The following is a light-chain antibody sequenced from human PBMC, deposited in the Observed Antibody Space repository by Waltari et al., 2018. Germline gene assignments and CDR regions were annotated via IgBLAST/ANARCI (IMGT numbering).Light chain of an antibody. CDR2: ATS. Sequence: DIQMTQCPSSLSASVGDRVAITCRASQNINHYLNWYHQTPGKAPKLLIYATSNLQSGVPSRFSGSGSGTDFTLTISSLQPEDFATDYCQQSYAIPLTFGGGTKVEI. J-gene: IGKJ4*01. CDR1: QNINHY. V-gene: IGKV1-39*01. CDR3: QQSYAIPLT.